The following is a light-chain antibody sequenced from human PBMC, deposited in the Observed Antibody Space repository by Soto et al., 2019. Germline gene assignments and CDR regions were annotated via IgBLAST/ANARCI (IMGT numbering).Light chain of an antibody. CDR1: QSVSSSY. CDR2: GAS. V-gene: IGKV3-20*01. Sequence: EIVLTQSPGTLSLSPGERATLSCRASQSVSSSYLAWYQQKPGQAPRPLIYGASSRAIGIPDRFSGSGSGTDFTLTISRLEPADFAVYYCQQYCSSPWTFGQGTKVEIK. J-gene: IGKJ1*01. CDR3: QQYCSSPWT.